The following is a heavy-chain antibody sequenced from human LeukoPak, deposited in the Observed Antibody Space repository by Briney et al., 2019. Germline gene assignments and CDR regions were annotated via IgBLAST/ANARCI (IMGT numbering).Heavy chain of an antibody. CDR3: ARVAGSIDS. CDR1: GYTFTTYD. V-gene: IGHV1-8*03. Sequence: ASVKVSCKASGYTFTTYDINWVRQATGQGLEWMGWMNPNSGYTGYAQKFQGRVTITRDTSISTAYMELSSLRSEDTAVYYCARVAGSIDSCGQGTLVTVSS. CDR2: MNPNSGYT. D-gene: IGHD6-19*01. J-gene: IGHJ4*02.